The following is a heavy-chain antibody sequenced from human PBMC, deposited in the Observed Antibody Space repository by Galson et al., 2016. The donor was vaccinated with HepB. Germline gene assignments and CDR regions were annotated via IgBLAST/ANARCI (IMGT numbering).Heavy chain of an antibody. CDR2: ISWDGRSP. CDR3: GKDWGSLWESSGKGMDV. CDR1: GFTFDDYT. Sequence: SLRLSCAASGFTFDDYTMHWARQVPGKGLEWVGLISWDGRSPDYADSVRGRFTISRDNRQNLMYLQMNGLTTEDTALYYCGKDWGSLWESSGKGMDVWGQGTTVIVSS. V-gene: IGHV3-43*01. J-gene: IGHJ6*02. D-gene: IGHD3-10*01.